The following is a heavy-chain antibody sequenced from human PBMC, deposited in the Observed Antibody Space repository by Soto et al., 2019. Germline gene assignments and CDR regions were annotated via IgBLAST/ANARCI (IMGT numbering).Heavy chain of an antibody. CDR2: IYYSGST. D-gene: IGHD2-2*01. Sequence: QLQLQESGPGLVKPSETLSLTCTVSGGSISSSSYYWGWIRQPPGKGLEWIGSIYYSGSTYYNPSLKSRVTISVDTSKNQFSLKLSSVTAADTAVYYFARYIVVVPAAMQFDPWGQGTLVTVSS. V-gene: IGHV4-39*01. CDR3: ARYIVVVPAAMQFDP. CDR1: GGSISSSSYY. J-gene: IGHJ5*02.